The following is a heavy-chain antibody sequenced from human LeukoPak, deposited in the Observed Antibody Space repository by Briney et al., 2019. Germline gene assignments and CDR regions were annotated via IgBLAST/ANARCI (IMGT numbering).Heavy chain of an antibody. CDR2: ISYDGSNT. CDR3: ASSHYAILTGYYRTFSPPDN. J-gene: IGHJ4*02. D-gene: IGHD3-9*01. CDR1: GFTFSSNA. Sequence: GRSLRLSCAASGFTFSSNAMHWVRQAPGKGLDWAAVISYDGSNTYYADSVKGRFTISRDNSKNTLYPQMNSLRAEDTAVYYCASSHYAILTGYYRTFSPPDNWGQGTLVTVSS. V-gene: IGHV3-30*04.